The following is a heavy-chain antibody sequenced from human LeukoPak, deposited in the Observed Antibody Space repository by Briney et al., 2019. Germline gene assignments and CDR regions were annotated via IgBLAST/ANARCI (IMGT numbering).Heavy chain of an antibody. CDR1: GGSISSSSYY. V-gene: IGHV4-39*01. CDR2: IYYSGST. CDR3: ARGREELVVPAYYFDY. D-gene: IGHD2-2*01. Sequence: SETLSLTCIVSGGSISSSSYYWGWIRQPPGKGLEWIGSIYYSGSTYYNPSLKSRVTISVDTSKNQFSLKLSSVTAADAAVYYCARGREELVVPAYYFDYWGQGTLVTVSS. J-gene: IGHJ4*02.